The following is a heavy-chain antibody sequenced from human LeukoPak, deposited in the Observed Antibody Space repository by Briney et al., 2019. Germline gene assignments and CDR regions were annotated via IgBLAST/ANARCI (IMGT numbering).Heavy chain of an antibody. CDR1: GFTFSHYG. CDR3: AKDAQRGFDYSNSLEY. D-gene: IGHD4-11*01. V-gene: IGHV3-33*06. J-gene: IGHJ4*02. CDR2: IWSDGSNK. Sequence: GGSLRLSCAASGFTFSHYGFHWVRQAPGKGLEWVAVIWSDGSNKYYGDSVKGRFIIYRDDSQKTVYLQMNSLRAEDTGVYYCAKDAQRGFDYSNSLEYWGQGSLVTVSS.